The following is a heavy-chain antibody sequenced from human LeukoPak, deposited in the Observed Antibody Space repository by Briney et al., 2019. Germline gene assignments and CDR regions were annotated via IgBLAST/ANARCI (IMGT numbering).Heavy chain of an antibody. V-gene: IGHV4-4*07. CDR1: GGSISSYY. D-gene: IGHD3-10*01. Sequence: SETLSLTCTVSGGSISSYYWSWIRQPAGKGLEWIGRIYTSGSTNYNPSLKSRVTMSVDTSKNQFSLKLSSVTATDTAVYYCARRPGAFGELYADYWGQETLVTVSS. CDR2: IYTSGST. J-gene: IGHJ4*02. CDR3: ARRPGAFGELYADY.